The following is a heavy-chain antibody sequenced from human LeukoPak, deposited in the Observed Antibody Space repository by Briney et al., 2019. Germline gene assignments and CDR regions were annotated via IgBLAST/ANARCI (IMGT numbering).Heavy chain of an antibody. CDR2: ISGDGVSP. Sequence: PGGSLRLSCAASGFTFNNYALTWVRQTPGKGLECVSAISGDGVSPYYADSVRGRFTISRDNSKNTLYLQMNSLRAEDTAVYYCARYFSGSYYNWGQGTLVTVSS. CDR1: GFTFNNYA. J-gene: IGHJ4*02. CDR3: ARYFSGSYYN. V-gene: IGHV3-23*01. D-gene: IGHD3-10*01.